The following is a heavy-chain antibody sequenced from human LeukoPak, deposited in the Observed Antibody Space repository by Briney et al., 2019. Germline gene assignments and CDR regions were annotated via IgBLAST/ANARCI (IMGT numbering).Heavy chain of an antibody. D-gene: IGHD6-19*01. CDR2: ISSSSSYI. Sequence: PGGSLRLSCAASGFTFSDYSMNWVRQAPGKGLEWVSSISSSSSYIYYADSVKGRFTISRDNSKNTLYLQMNSLRAEDTAVYYCAKDQSSGWLLGGTGEHYYYMDVWGKGTTVTVSS. CDR1: GFTFSDYS. J-gene: IGHJ6*03. CDR3: AKDQSSGWLLGGTGEHYYYMDV. V-gene: IGHV3-21*04.